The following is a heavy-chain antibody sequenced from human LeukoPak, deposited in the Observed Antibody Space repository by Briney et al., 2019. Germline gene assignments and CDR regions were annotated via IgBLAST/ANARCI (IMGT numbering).Heavy chain of an antibody. CDR2: ISGSGGST. J-gene: IGHJ4*02. Sequence: PGGSLRLSCAASGFTFSSYWMSWVRQAPGKGLEWVSAISGSGGSTYYADSVKGRFTISRDNSKNTLYLQMNSLRAEDTAVYYCAKDGGLWVSAHWGDSWGRGTLVTVSS. CDR1: GFTFSSYW. D-gene: IGHD7-27*01. V-gene: IGHV3-23*01. CDR3: AKDGGLWVSAHWGDS.